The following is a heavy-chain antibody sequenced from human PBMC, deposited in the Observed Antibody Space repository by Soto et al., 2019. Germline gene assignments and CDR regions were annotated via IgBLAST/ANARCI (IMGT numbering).Heavy chain of an antibody. CDR3: ARVDGYSGYDYYYYYMDV. CDR1: GFTVSSNX. D-gene: IGHD5-12*01. CDR2: IYSGGST. Sequence: GGSLRLSCAASGFTVSSNXMXWVXQAPGKGLEWVSVIYSGGSTYYADSVKGRFTISRHNSKNTLYLQMNSLRAEDTAVYYCARVDGYSGYDYYYYYMDVWGKGTTVTVSS. J-gene: IGHJ6*03. V-gene: IGHV3-53*04.